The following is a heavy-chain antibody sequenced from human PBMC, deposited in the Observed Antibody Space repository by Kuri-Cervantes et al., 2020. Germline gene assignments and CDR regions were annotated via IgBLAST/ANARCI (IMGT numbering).Heavy chain of an antibody. D-gene: IGHD3-10*01. CDR3: ARESGNYYMDV. Sequence: SETLSLTCTVSGGSVSSYSWSWIRQPAGKGLEWIGPIYTSGSTNFNPSLKSRVTISVDTSKNQFSLKLRSVTAADTAVYYCARESGNYYMDVWGKGTTVTVSS. V-gene: IGHV4-4*07. J-gene: IGHJ6*03. CDR1: GGSVSSYS. CDR2: IYTSGST.